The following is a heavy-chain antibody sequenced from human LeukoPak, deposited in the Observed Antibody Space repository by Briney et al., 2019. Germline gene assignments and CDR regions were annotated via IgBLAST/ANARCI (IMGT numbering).Heavy chain of an antibody. V-gene: IGHV3-7*01. CDR1: GFAFTTYF. Sequence: GGSLKLSCAASGFAFTTYFMSWVRQAPGKGLEWVAKIKHDASEKYYVDSVKGRFTISRDNAKNSLYLQMNSLRVEDTAVYYCARTTIFGVIKSDYFYYMDVWGKGTTVTVSS. CDR3: ARTTIFGVIKSDYFYYMDV. J-gene: IGHJ6*03. D-gene: IGHD3-3*01. CDR2: IKHDASEK.